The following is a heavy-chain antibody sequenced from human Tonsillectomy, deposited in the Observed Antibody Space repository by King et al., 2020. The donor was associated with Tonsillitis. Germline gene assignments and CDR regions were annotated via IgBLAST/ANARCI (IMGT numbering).Heavy chain of an antibody. CDR2: INPNTGGS. CDR1: GYTFTDYY. CDR3: ARGLSYHSLLVGYFDY. J-gene: IGHJ4*02. D-gene: IGHD2-21*01. Sequence: QLVQSGAEVTKPGASVKVSCKASGYTFTDYYMHWLRQAPGQGPEWMGWINPNTGGSNHALKFQGRVTMARDTSISTAYMELISLESDDTAVYYCARGLSYHSLLVGYFDYWGQGTLVTVSS. V-gene: IGHV1-2*02.